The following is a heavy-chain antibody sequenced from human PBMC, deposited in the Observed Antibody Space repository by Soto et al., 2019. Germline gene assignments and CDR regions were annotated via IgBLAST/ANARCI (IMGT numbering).Heavy chain of an antibody. CDR1: GFTFSSYA. Sequence: QVQLVESGGGVVQPGRSLRLSCAASGFTFSSYAMHWVRQAPGKGLEWVAVISYDGSNKYYADSVKGRFTISRDNSKNTLYLQMNSLRAEDTAVYYCARVTTAVAGTCWVQFDYWGQGTLVTVSS. J-gene: IGHJ4*02. D-gene: IGHD6-19*01. CDR3: ARVTTAVAGTCWVQFDY. CDR2: ISYDGSNK. V-gene: IGHV3-30-3*01.